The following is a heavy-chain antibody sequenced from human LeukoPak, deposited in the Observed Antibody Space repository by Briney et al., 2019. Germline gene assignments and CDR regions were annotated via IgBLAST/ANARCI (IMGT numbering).Heavy chain of an antibody. J-gene: IGHJ3*02. Sequence: ASVKVSCKASGYTFTSYYMHWVRQAPGQGLEWMGIINPSGGSTSYAQKFQGRVTMTRDTSTSTVYMELSSLRSEDTAVYYCARDRRDLYSSGWYGGDAFDIWGQGTMVTVPS. CDR1: GYTFTSYY. V-gene: IGHV1-46*01. D-gene: IGHD6-19*01. CDR3: ARDRRDLYSSGWYGGDAFDI. CDR2: INPSGGST.